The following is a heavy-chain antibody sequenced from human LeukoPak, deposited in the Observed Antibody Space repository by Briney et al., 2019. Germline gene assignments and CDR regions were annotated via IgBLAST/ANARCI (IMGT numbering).Heavy chain of an antibody. J-gene: IGHJ6*03. D-gene: IGHD6-6*01. V-gene: IGHV3-21*01. Sequence: KPGGSLRLSCAASGFTFSSYSMNWVRQAPGKGLEWVSSISSSSSYIYYADSVKGRFTISRDNAKNSLYLQMNSLRAEDTAVYYCAKDDVAAFATGYMDVWGKGTTVTVSS. CDR3: AKDDVAAFATGYMDV. CDR1: GFTFSSYS. CDR2: ISSSSSYI.